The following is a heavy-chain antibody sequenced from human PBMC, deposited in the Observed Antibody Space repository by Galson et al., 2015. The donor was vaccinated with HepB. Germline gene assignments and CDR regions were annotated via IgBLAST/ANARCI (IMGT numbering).Heavy chain of an antibody. D-gene: IGHD3-9*01. J-gene: IGHJ4*02. V-gene: IGHV3-23*01. Sequence: SLRLSCAASGFTFRSYAMSWVRQAPGKGLEWVSGISCRGGSTYYTDSVKGRFTISRDNSQNMLYLQMSSLRAEDKAVYYCAKDRYDDTLTGYYTHWGQGTLVTVSS. CDR3: AKDRYDDTLTGYYTH. CDR1: GFTFRSYA. CDR2: ISCRGGST.